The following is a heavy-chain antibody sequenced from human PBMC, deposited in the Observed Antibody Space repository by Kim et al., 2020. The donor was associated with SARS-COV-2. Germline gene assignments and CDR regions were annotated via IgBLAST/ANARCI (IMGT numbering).Heavy chain of an antibody. J-gene: IGHJ4*02. Sequence: ASVKVSCKASGYTFTGYYMHWVRQAPGQGLEWMGRINPNSGGTNYAQKFQGRVTMTRDTSISTAYMELSRLRSDDTAVYYCARGRSSGYYYALDYWGQGTLVTVSS. CDR2: INPNSGGT. CDR1: GYTFTGYY. V-gene: IGHV1-2*06. D-gene: IGHD3-22*01. CDR3: ARGRSSGYYYALDY.